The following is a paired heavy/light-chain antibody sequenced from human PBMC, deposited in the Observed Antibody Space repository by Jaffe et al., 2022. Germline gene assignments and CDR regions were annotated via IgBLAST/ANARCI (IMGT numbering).Light chain of an antibody. CDR3: SSYTSSSTRV. CDR1: SSDVGGYNY. J-gene: IGLJ1*01. CDR2: EVS. Sequence: QSALTQPASVSGSPGQSITISCTGTSSDVGGYNYVSWYQQHPGKAPKLMIYEVSNRPSGVSNRFSGSKSGNTASLTISGLQAEDEADYYCSSYTSSSTRVFGTGTKVTVL. V-gene: IGLV2-14*01.
Heavy chain of an antibody. Sequence: EVQLLESGGGLVQPGGSLRLSCAASGFTFSSYAMSWVRQAPGKGLEWVSAISGSGGSTYYADSVKGRFTISRDNSKNTLYLQMNSLRAEDTAVYYCAKDYRTYDYIWGSYPPDAFDIWGQGTMVTVSS. CDR3: AKDYRTYDYIWGSYPPDAFDI. J-gene: IGHJ3*02. CDR1: GFTFSSYA. D-gene: IGHD3-16*02. V-gene: IGHV3-23*01. CDR2: ISGSGGST.